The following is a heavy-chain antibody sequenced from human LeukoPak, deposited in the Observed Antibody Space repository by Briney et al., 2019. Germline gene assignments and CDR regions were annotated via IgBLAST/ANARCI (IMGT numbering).Heavy chain of an antibody. J-gene: IGHJ5*02. V-gene: IGHV4-34*01. CDR1: GGSFSGYY. CDR3: ARAPGIAAAGLPP. D-gene: IGHD6-13*01. Sequence: SETLSLTCAVYGGSFSGYYWSWIRQPPRKGLEWIGEINHSGSTNYNPSLKCRVTISVDTSKNQFSLKLSSVTAADTAVYYCARAPGIAAAGLPPWGQGTLVTVSS. CDR2: INHSGST.